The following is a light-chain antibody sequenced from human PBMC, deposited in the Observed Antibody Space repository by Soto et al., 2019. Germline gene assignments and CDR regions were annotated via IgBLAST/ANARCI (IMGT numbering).Light chain of an antibody. CDR2: AAS. CDR1: QAINNY. Sequence: DIQMTQSPSSLSASVGDRVTITCRASQAINNYLAWYQQKPGKVPTLLISAASTLQSGVPSRFSGSGYGTDYTLSISSLHPEDVETYYCQQVNADPTFGGGTKVE. J-gene: IGKJ4*01. CDR3: QQVNADPT. V-gene: IGKV1-27*01.